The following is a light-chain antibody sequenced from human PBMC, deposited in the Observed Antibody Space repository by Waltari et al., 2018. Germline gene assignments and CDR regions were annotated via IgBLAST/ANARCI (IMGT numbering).Light chain of an antibody. V-gene: IGKV1-33*01. CDR3: QQYENMPLT. CDR1: QDITSY. CDR2: EAS. Sequence: DIQMTQSPSSLSASVGDRVTIPCRASQDITSYLNWYQQKPGKAPKLLIFEASNLHTGVSSNFSGSGSGTEFSLTISSLQPEDIATYYCQQYENMPLTFGGGTKVEIK. J-gene: IGKJ4*01.